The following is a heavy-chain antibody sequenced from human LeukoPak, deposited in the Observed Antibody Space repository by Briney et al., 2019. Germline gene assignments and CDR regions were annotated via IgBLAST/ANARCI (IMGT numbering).Heavy chain of an antibody. D-gene: IGHD6-13*01. CDR2: ISWDGGST. J-gene: IGHJ4*02. Sequence: PGGSLRLSCAASGFTFDDYTMHWVRQAPGKGLEWVSLISWDGGSTYYADSVKGRFTISRDNSKNSLYLQMNSLRTEDTALYYCAKGQSIAAADPDYWDQGTLVTVSS. CDR3: AKGQSIAAADPDY. CDR1: GFTFDDYT. V-gene: IGHV3-43*01.